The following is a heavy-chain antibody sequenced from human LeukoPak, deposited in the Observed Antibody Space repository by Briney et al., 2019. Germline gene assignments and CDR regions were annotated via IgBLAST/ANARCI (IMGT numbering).Heavy chain of an antibody. Sequence: GASVKVSCKASGYTFTSYDINRVRQATGQGLEWMGWMNPNSGNSGYAQKFQGRVTVTRNTSISTAYMELSSLRSEDTAVYYCARDRIFGVVNPDYWGQGTLVTVSS. J-gene: IGHJ4*02. D-gene: IGHD3-3*02. CDR1: GYTFTSYD. V-gene: IGHV1-8*01. CDR2: MNPNSGNS. CDR3: ARDRIFGVVNPDY.